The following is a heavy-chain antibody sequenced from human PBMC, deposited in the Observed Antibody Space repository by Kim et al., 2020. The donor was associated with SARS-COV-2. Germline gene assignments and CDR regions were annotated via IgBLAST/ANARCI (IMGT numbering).Heavy chain of an antibody. D-gene: IGHD3-10*01. J-gene: IGHJ6*02. Sequence: GGSLRLSCAASGFTFSSYSMNWVRQAPGKGLEWVSSISSSSSYIYYADSVKGRFTISRDNAKNSLYLQMNSLRAEDTAVYYCARDSMVRGVHKHYYGMDVWGQGTTVTVSS. CDR3: ARDSMVRGVHKHYYGMDV. CDR1: GFTFSSYS. CDR2: ISSSSSYI. V-gene: IGHV3-21*01.